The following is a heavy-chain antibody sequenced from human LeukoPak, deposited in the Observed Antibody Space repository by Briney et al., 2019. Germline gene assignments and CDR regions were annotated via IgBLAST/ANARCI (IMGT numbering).Heavy chain of an antibody. D-gene: IGHD6-19*01. J-gene: IGHJ4*02. CDR2: ISGSGGST. CDR1: GFTFSSYA. CDR3: AKCPGYSGGWYSR. Sequence: PGGSLRLSCAASGFTFSSYAMSWVRQAPGKGLEWVSAISGSGGSTYYADSVKGRCTISRDNSKNTLYLQMNSLRAEDTAVYYCAKCPGYSGGWYSRWGQGTLVTVSS. V-gene: IGHV3-23*01.